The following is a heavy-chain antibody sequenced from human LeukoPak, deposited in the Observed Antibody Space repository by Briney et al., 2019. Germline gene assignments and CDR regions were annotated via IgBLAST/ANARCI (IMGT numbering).Heavy chain of an antibody. CDR1: GGSISSGDYY. Sequence: PSETLSLTCTVSGGSISSGDYYWSWIRQPPGKGLEWIGYIYYSGSTNYNPSLKSRVTISVDTSKNQFSLKLSSVTAADTAVYYCARGRGGNHLDYWGQGTLVTVSS. J-gene: IGHJ4*02. V-gene: IGHV4-61*08. D-gene: IGHD1-14*01. CDR2: IYYSGST. CDR3: ARGRGGNHLDY.